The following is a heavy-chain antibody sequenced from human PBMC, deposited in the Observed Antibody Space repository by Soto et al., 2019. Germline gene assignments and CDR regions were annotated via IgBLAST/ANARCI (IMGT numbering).Heavy chain of an antibody. Sequence: ASVKVSCKASGYNFTSYGISWVRQAPGQGLEWMGWISAYNGNTNYAQKLQGRVTMTTDTSTSTAYMELRSLRSDDTAVYYCAREGYDCWSGYYGSYYYYGMVVWGQGTTVTVSS. CDR2: ISAYNGNT. J-gene: IGHJ6*02. D-gene: IGHD3-3*01. V-gene: IGHV1-18*01. CDR1: GYNFTSYG. CDR3: AREGYDCWSGYYGSYYYYGMVV.